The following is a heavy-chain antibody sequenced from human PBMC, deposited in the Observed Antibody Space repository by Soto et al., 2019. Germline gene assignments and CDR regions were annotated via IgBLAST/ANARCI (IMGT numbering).Heavy chain of an antibody. Sequence: EVQLVESGGGLVQPGGSQRLSCAASGFTFSDHYMDWVRQAPGKGLEWVGRIRNKANSYTTDDAASVKGRFTISRDDSKDSLYLQMNSLKTEYTAIYYCARDSGKGAYFDYWGHGTLATVSS. CDR2: IRNKANSYTT. CDR1: GFTFSDHY. CDR3: ARDSGKGAYFDY. V-gene: IGHV3-72*01. D-gene: IGHD1-26*01. J-gene: IGHJ4*01.